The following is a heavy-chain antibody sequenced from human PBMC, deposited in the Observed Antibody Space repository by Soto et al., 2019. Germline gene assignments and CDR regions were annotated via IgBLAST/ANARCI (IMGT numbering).Heavy chain of an antibody. J-gene: IGHJ5*01. CDR3: AHRDGFGEFDS. CDR1: GFSLTTSGVG. V-gene: IGHV2-5*02. D-gene: IGHD3-10*01. Sequence: QITLKESGPTLVKPTQTLTLTCTFSGFSLTTSGVGVGWIRQPPGKALEWLALIYWDDDKRYSPSLKSRLSSTKDTSRNQVVLTKTNMDPVDTPTYFCAHRDGFGEFDSCGQGTLVTVSS. CDR2: IYWDDDK.